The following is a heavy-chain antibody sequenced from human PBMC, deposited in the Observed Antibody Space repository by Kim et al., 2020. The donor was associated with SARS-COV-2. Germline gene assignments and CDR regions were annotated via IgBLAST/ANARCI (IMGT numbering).Heavy chain of an antibody. J-gene: IGHJ3*02. CDR3: ARGIRNYDILTGSAFDI. Sequence: ASVKVSCKASGYTFTSYGISWVRQAPGQGLEWMGWISAYNGNTNYAQKLQGRVTMTTDTSTSTAYMELRSLRSDDTAVYYCARGIRNYDILTGSAFDIWGQGTMVTVSS. D-gene: IGHD3-9*01. CDR2: ISAYNGNT. V-gene: IGHV1-18*01. CDR1: GYTFTSYG.